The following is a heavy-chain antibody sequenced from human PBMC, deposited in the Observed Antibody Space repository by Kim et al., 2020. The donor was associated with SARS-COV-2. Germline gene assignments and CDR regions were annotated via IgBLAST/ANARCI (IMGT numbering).Heavy chain of an antibody. CDR3: ANPYSKYDYGMDV. CDR1: GFPFDKYA. D-gene: IGHD4-4*01. V-gene: IGHV3-23*01. J-gene: IGHJ6*02. Sequence: GGSLRLSCAASGFPFDKYALSWVRQAPGKGLEWLSGISGRGDDTYYADSVEGRFTISRDNSKSTVYLQMNSLRSDDTAVYYCANPYSKYDYGMDVWGQG. CDR2: ISGRGDDT.